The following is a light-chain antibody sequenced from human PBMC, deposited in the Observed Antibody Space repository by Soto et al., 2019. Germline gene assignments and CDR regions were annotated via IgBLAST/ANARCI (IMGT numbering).Light chain of an antibody. V-gene: IGKV4-1*01. CDR2: WAS. CDR3: QQYYSTPLT. J-gene: IGKJ4*01. CDR1: QSVLNTSNNKNY. Sequence: SPLSCWSSQSVLNTSNNKNYLAWYQQKPGQPPKLLIYWASTRESGVPDRFSGSGSGTYFTLTISSLQAEDVAVYYCQQYYSTPLTFGGGTKVEIK.